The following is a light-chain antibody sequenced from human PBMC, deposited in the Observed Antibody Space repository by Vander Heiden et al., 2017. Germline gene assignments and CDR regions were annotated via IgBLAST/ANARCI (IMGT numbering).Light chain of an antibody. J-gene: IGKJ4*01. CDR3: QQCSNWPIT. CDR1: QSVSSY. Sequence: EIVLTQSPATLSLSPGERATLSCRASQSVSSYLAWYQQKPGQAPRLLIYDASNRATGIPARFSGSGSGTDFTLTISSLEPEDFALYYCQQCSNWPITFGGGTKVEIK. CDR2: DAS. V-gene: IGKV3-11*01.